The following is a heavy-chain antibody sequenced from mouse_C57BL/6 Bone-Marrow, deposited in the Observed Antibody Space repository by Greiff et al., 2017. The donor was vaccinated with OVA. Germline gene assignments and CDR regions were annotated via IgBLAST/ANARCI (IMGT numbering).Heavy chain of an antibody. CDR2: IDTNSGGT. CDR1: GYTFTSYW. J-gene: IGHJ4*01. CDR3: ARRYYYAMDY. Sequence: QVQLQQSGAELVKPGASVKLSCKASGYTFTSYWMHWVKQRPGRGLEWIGRIDTNSGGTKYNEKFKSKATLNVDKPSSTAYLQLSSLTSEDSAVYYCARRYYYAMDYWGQGTSVTVSS. V-gene: IGHV1-72*01.